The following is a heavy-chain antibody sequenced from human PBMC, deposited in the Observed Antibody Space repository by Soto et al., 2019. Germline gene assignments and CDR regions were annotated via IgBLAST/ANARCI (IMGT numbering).Heavy chain of an antibody. V-gene: IGHV3-30-3*01. Sequence: PRGSLIHTCTASGFTFNNYLMRWVRHAPGEGPELVAVIANDGFNKKREVSVKGRFTMSRYNSKNTLYLQMNSLRSDDTAVYFCASDGLPDSHYINAFDIWGQGTVVTVSS. CDR3: ASDGLPDSHYINAFDI. D-gene: IGHD1-26*01. CDR2: IANDGFNK. J-gene: IGHJ3*02. CDR1: GFTFNNYL.